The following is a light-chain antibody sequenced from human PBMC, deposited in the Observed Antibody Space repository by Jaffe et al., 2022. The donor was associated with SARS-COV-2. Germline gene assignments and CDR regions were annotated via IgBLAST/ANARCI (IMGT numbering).Light chain of an antibody. CDR3: QQYGGSPRYT. CDR2: GTS. CDR1: QSISTE. V-gene: IGKV3-20*01. Sequence: EIVLTQSPGTLSLSPGERVTLSCRASQSISTELAWYQHKPGQAPRLLIYGTSTRATGIPDRFSGSGSGTDFTLTISRLEPEDFAVYYCQQYGGSPRYTFGQGTKLEIK. J-gene: IGKJ2*01.